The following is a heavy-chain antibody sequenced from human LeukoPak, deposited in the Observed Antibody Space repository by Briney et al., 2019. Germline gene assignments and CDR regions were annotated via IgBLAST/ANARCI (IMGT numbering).Heavy chain of an antibody. V-gene: IGHV1-24*01. Sequence: ASVKVSCKVSGYTLTELSMHWVRQAPGKGLEWMGGFDPEDGETIYAQKFQGRVTMTEDTSTDTAYMELSSLRSEDTAVYYCAKWDRPPRGYYYYMDVWGKGTTVTVSS. CDR1: GYTLTELS. D-gene: IGHD1-26*01. CDR2: FDPEDGET. J-gene: IGHJ6*03. CDR3: AKWDRPPRGYYYYMDV.